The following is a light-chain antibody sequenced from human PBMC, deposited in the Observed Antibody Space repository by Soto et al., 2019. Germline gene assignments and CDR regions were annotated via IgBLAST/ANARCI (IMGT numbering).Light chain of an antibody. J-gene: IGLJ1*01. CDR2: DVT. CDR3: SSYTSSSTYV. V-gene: IGLV2-14*03. Sequence: QSVLTQPASVSGSPGQSITISCTGTSSYVGGYNFVSWYQHPPGKAPKLMIYDVTNRPSGVSNRFSGSKSGNTASLTISGLQAEDEADYYCSSYTSSSTYVFGTGTKVPVL. CDR1: SSYVGGYNF.